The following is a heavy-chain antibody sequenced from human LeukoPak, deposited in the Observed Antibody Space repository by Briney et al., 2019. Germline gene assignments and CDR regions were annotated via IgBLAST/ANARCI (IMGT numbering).Heavy chain of an antibody. D-gene: IGHD4-17*01. CDR1: GYTFTGYY. J-gene: IGHJ4*02. Sequence: EASVKVSCKASGYTFTGYYVHWVRQAPGQGLEWMGWINPNSGGTNYAQKFQGRVTMTRDTSISTAYMELSRLRSDDTAVYYCARDVVGAYGDYVDYWGQGTLVTVSS. V-gene: IGHV1-2*02. CDR3: ARDVVGAYGDYVDY. CDR2: INPNSGGT.